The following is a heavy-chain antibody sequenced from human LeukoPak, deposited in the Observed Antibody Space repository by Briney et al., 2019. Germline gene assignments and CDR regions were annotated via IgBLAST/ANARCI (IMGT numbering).Heavy chain of an antibody. CDR1: GFSFSRHN. D-gene: IGHD6-19*01. CDR3: ARDKKEQWLVLEAFDI. CDR2: ISSSGSAT. V-gene: IGHV3-48*04. Sequence: GGSLRLSCAASGFSFSRHNMDWVRQAPGKGLEWVSYISSSGSATYYADSVKGRFTISRDNAKNSLYLQMNSLRAEDTAVYYCARDKKEQWLVLEAFDIWGQGTVVTVSS. J-gene: IGHJ3*02.